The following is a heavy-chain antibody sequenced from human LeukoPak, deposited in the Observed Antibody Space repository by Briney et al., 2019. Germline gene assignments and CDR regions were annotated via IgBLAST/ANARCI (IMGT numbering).Heavy chain of an antibody. J-gene: IGHJ4*02. CDR3: ASYFVGNGGRGY. V-gene: IGHV4-30-4*01. CDR2: VYDSWNN. D-gene: IGHD3-10*02. Sequence: PSETLSLTCTVSGDSLNSGNSHWTWIRQPPGKGLEWLGSVYDSWNNYYNPSLESRITMSVDTSKNQYSLELSSVIAADTAVYYCASYFVGNGGRGYWGQGALVTVSS. CDR1: GDSLNSGNSH.